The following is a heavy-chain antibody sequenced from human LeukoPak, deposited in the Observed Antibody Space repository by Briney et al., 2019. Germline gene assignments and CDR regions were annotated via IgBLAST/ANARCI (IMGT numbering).Heavy chain of an antibody. D-gene: IGHD4-17*01. V-gene: IGHV4-61*01. J-gene: IGHJ6*03. Sequence: SETLSLTCTVSGGSVSSGSYYWSWIRQPPGKGLEWIGYIYYSGSTNYNPSLKSRVTISVDTSKNQFSLKLSSVTAADPAVYYXXAXYGXYNYYYYYMDVWGKGTTVTVSS. CDR1: GGSVSSGSYY. CDR2: IYYSGST. CDR3: XAXYGXYNYYYYYMDV.